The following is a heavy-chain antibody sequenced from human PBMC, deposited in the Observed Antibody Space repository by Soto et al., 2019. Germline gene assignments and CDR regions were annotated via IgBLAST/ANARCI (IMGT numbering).Heavy chain of an antibody. CDR3: AKGSYSYGSRSYSLLGGMDV. CDR2: ISSSSSTI. J-gene: IGHJ6*02. V-gene: IGHV3-48*01. CDR1: GFTFSSYS. Sequence: GGSLRLSCAASGFTFSSYSMNWVRQAPGKGLEWVSYISSSSSTIYYADSVKGRFTISRDNAKNSLYLQMNSLRAEDTALYYCAKGSYSYGSRSYSLLGGMDVWGQGTTVTVSS. D-gene: IGHD3-10*01.